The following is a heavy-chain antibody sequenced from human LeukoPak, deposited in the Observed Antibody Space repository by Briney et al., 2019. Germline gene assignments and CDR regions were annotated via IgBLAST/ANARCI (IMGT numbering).Heavy chain of an antibody. CDR1: GFTFSSYG. J-gene: IGHJ4*02. CDR2: IWYDGSNK. V-gene: IGHV3-33*01. CDR3: ARENRYSGSYYFDY. Sequence: PGGSLRLSCAASGFTFSSYGMHWVRQASGKGLEWVAVIWYDGSNKYYADSVKGRFTISRDNSKNTLYLQMNSLRAEDTAVYYCARENRYSGSYYFDYWGQGTLVTVSS. D-gene: IGHD1-26*01.